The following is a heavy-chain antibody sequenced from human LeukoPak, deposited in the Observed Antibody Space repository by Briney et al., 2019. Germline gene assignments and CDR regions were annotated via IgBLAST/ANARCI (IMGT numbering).Heavy chain of an antibody. Sequence: SETLSLTCTVSGGSISSYYWSWIRQPPGKGLEWIGYIYYSGSTNYNPSLKSRVTISVDTSKNQFSLKLSSVTAADTAVYYCARFLVTFGGVRPFDYWGQGTLVTVSS. CDR2: IYYSGST. CDR3: ARFLVTFGGVRPFDY. V-gene: IGHV4-59*01. D-gene: IGHD3-16*01. CDR1: GGSISSYY. J-gene: IGHJ4*02.